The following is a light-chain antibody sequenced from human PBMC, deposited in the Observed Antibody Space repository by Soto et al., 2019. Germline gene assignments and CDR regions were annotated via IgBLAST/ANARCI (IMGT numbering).Light chain of an antibody. CDR2: KTS. Sequence: DIQMTQSPSTLSASVGDRVTITCRASQSISSWLAWYQQKPGKAPKLLIYKTSSLKSGVPSRFSGSGSGTEFTLTISSLQADDFATYYCQQSRVFGSGTKVDIK. CDR3: QQSRV. J-gene: IGKJ3*01. CDR1: QSISSW. V-gene: IGKV1-5*03.